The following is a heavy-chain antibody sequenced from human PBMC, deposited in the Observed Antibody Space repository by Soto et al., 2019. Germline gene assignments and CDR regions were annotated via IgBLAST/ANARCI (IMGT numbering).Heavy chain of an antibody. V-gene: IGHV1-69*01. CDR2: IIPIFGTA. D-gene: IGHD2-21*02. J-gene: IGHJ6*02. CDR3: ARGGRTRDRGGDWGYYYYYYGMDV. CDR1: GGTFSSYA. Sequence: QVQLVQSGAEVKKPGSSVKVSCKASGGTFSSYAISWVRQAPGQGLEWMGGIIPIFGTANYAQKFQGRVTITADESTSTDYMELSSLRSEDTAVYYCARGGRTRDRGGDWGYYYYYYGMDVWGQGTTVTVSS.